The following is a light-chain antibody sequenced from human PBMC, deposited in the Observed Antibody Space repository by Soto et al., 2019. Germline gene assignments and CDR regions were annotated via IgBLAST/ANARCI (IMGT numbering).Light chain of an antibody. Sequence: QAVVTQEPSLTVSPGGIVTLTCGSSTGAVTSGHYPYWFQQKPGQAPRTLISDTTNKHSWTPARFSGSLLGGKAALTLAGAQTDDEADYYCLLSYSGTYWVFGGGTKVTVL. CDR2: DTT. CDR1: TGAVTSGHY. CDR3: LLSYSGTYWV. V-gene: IGLV7-46*01. J-gene: IGLJ3*02.